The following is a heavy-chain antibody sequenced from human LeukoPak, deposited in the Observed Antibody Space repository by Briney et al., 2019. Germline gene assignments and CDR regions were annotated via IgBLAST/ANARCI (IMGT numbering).Heavy chain of an antibody. Sequence: KPGGSLRLSCAASGFTFSSYGMNWVRQAPGKGLEWVSSISISSSYIYYADSVKGRFTISRDNAKNSLYLQMNSLRAEDTAVYYCARDGRRYSSSWYTSWFDPWGQGTLVTVSS. CDR3: ARDGRRYSSSWYTSWFDP. CDR2: ISISSSYI. D-gene: IGHD6-13*01. J-gene: IGHJ5*02. V-gene: IGHV3-21*01. CDR1: GFTFSSYG.